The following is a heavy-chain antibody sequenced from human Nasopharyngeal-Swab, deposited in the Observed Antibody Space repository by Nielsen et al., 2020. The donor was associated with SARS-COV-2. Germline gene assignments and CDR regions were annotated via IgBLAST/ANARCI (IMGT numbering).Heavy chain of an antibody. V-gene: IGHV4-4*02. D-gene: IGHD2-2*01. Sequence: WIRQPPGKGLEWIGEIYHSGSTNYNPSLKSRVTISVDKSKNQFSLKLSSVTAADTAVCYCARIPADVVVPAARWWGFDYWGQGTLVTVSS. J-gene: IGHJ4*02. CDR2: IYHSGST. CDR3: ARIPADVVVPAARWWGFDY.